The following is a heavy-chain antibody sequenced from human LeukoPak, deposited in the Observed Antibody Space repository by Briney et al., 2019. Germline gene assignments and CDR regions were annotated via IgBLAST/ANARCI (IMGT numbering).Heavy chain of an antibody. D-gene: IGHD6-25*01. CDR1: EFTFSTYA. CDR2: ISGSGGST. J-gene: IGHJ4*02. V-gene: IGHV3-23*01. CDR3: AKDFLTVTAGWDY. Sequence: GGSLRLSCAASEFTFSTYAMSWVRQAPGKGLEWVSGISGSGGSTYYADSVKGRFTISRDNSKNTLFLQMNSLRAGDTAVYYCAKDFLTVTAGWDYWGQGTLVTVSS.